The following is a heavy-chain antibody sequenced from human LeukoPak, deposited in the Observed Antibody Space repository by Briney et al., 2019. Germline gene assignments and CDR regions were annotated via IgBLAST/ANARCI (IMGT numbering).Heavy chain of an antibody. Sequence: PGGSLRLSCAASGFTFSSYAMSWVRQAPGKGLEWVSAISGSGGSTYYADSVKGRFTISRDNSKNTLYLQMNSLRAEDTAVYYCATTSKGGDSRYYFDYWGQGTLVTVSS. CDR3: ATTSKGGDSRYYFDY. CDR2: ISGSGGST. D-gene: IGHD2-21*01. V-gene: IGHV3-23*01. J-gene: IGHJ4*02. CDR1: GFTFSSYA.